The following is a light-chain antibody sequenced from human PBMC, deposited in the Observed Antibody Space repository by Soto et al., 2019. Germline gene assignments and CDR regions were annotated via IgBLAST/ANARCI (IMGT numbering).Light chain of an antibody. V-gene: IGLV2-8*01. J-gene: IGLJ2*01. CDR1: SSDVGGYNY. CDR2: EVT. CDR3: SSYAGSNNFVV. Sequence: QLVLTQAPSASGSPGQSVTISCTGTSSDVGGYNYVSWYQQHPGKGPKLMIYEVTKRPSGVPDRFSGSKSGNTASLTVSGLQAEDEADYYCSSYAGSNNFVVFGGGTKVTVL.